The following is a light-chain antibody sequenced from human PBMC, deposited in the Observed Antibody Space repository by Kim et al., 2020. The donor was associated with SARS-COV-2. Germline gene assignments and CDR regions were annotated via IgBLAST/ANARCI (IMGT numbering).Light chain of an antibody. V-gene: IGKV1-39*01. CDR1: QSISSY. CDR3: QQSWAT. CDR2: AAS. J-gene: IGKJ1*01. Sequence: DIQMTQSPSSLSASVGDRVTITCRASQSISSYLNWYQQKPGKAPKLLIYAASSLQSGVPSRFSGSGSGTDFTLTISSLQPEDFATYYCQQSWATFGQGTKVDIK.